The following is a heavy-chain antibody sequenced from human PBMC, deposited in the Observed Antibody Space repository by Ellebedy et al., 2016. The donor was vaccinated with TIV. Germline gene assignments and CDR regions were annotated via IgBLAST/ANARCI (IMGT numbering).Heavy chain of an antibody. Sequence: SETLSPTXTVSGGSMSRSTHYWGWIRQPPGKGLEWIVNVYYSGRPQYNPSLKSRVTVSVDTSNNQFSLNLRSVTAADTAMYYCVSYCSSSSCYDGAFDIWGQGTMLSVSS. V-gene: IGHV4-39*01. D-gene: IGHD2-2*01. CDR3: VSYCSSSSCYDGAFDI. CDR2: VYYSGRP. CDR1: GGSMSRSTHY. J-gene: IGHJ3*02.